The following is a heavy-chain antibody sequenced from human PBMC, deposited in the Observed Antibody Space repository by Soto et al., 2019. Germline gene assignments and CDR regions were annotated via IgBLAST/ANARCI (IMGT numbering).Heavy chain of an antibody. CDR1: GASLRSGGHY. D-gene: IGHD3-16*01. CDR3: ARDGGNYYYHGLDV. J-gene: IGHJ6*02. CDR2: LYYIGTT. Sequence: QVQLQESGPGQLKPSETLSLTCAVSGASLRSGGHYWTWLRQRPGKAVEWIGYLYYIGTTNYNPSLKGRVTISVDTSKNQLSLTLTSVTVADTAVYYCARDGGNYYYHGLDVWGQGTAVTVSS. V-gene: IGHV4-31*11.